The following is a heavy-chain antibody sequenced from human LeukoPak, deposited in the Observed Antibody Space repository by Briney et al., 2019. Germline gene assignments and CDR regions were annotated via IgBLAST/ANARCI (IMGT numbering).Heavy chain of an antibody. V-gene: IGHV3-23*01. J-gene: IGHJ4*02. CDR3: AKDRGEWELLYFDY. CDR1: GFTFSSYA. Sequence: GGSLILSCAASGFTFSSYAMSWVRQAPGKGLEWVSAISGSGGSTYYADSVKGRFTISRDNSKNTLYLQMNSLRAEDTAVYYCAKDRGEWELLYFDYWGQGTLVTVSS. CDR2: ISGSGGST. D-gene: IGHD1-26*01.